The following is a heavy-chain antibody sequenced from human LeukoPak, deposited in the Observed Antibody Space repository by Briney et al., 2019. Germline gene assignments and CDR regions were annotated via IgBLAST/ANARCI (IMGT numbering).Heavy chain of an antibody. CDR1: GFIFSNYG. D-gene: IGHD2-2*01. V-gene: IGHV3-33*03. CDR3: AKDCCSRTFSNWFDP. Sequence: GRSLRLSCAASGFIFSNYGMHWVRQAPGKGLEWVAGLWYDGSKTYYVDSVKGRFTISRDQSKSTLYLQMNSLRAEDTAVYYCAKDCCSRTFSNWFDPWGQGTLATVSS. J-gene: IGHJ5*02. CDR2: LWYDGSKT.